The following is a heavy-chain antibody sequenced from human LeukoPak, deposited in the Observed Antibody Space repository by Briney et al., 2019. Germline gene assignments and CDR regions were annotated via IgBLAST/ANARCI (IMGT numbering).Heavy chain of an antibody. CDR2: VNPFSGGT. CDR3: ARVKDSSSWHYFDF. D-gene: IGHD6-13*01. Sequence: ASVKVSCKASGYTFTAYYIHWLRQAPGQGLEWMGWVNPFSGGTIPAQKFQDRVTMTKDTSINTAYMELGSLRSDDTAVYYCARVKDSSSWHYFDFWGQGTLVTVSS. V-gene: IGHV1-2*02. J-gene: IGHJ4*02. CDR1: GYTFTAYY.